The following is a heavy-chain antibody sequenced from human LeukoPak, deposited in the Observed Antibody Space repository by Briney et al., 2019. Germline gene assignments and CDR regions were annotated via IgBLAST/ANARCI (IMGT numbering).Heavy chain of an antibody. CDR2: INHRGST. D-gene: IGHD3-10*01. Sequence: PSETLSLTCAVYGGSFSCYYWSWLRQPPGKGLEWMGEINHRGSTNYNPSLKSPVNISVDTSKTQFSVTLSSVTAADTPVYYCARPSYGSGSYYMTYYSYYMDVWGKGTTVTISS. J-gene: IGHJ6*03. CDR1: GGSFSCYY. CDR3: ARPSYGSGSYYMTYYSYYMDV. V-gene: IGHV4-34*01.